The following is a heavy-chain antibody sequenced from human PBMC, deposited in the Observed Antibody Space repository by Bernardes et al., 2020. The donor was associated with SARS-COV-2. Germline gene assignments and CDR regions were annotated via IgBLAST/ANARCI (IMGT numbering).Heavy chain of an antibody. V-gene: IGHV4-4*07. D-gene: IGHD6-6*01. CDR2: IYTSGST. Sequence: SETLSLTCTVSGGSISSYYWSWIRRPAGKGLEWIGRIYTSGSTNYNPSLKSRVTMSVDTSKNQFSLKLSSVTAADTAVYYCARGGSSSGYYYYGMDVWGQGTTVTVSS. J-gene: IGHJ6*02. CDR1: GGSISSYY. CDR3: ARGGSSSGYYYYGMDV.